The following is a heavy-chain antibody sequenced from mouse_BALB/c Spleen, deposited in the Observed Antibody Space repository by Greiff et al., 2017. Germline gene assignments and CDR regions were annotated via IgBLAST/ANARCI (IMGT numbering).Heavy chain of an antibody. CDR3: AREGTTEARRGYFDV. CDR1: GYTFTSYV. Sequence: EVQLQQSGPELVKPGASVKMSCKASGYTFTSYVMHWVKQKPGQGLEWIGYINPYNDGTKYNEKFKGKATLTSDKSSSTAYMELSSLTSEDSAVYYCAREGTTEARRGYFDVWGAGTTVTVSS. CDR2: INPYNDGT. D-gene: IGHD1-1*01. J-gene: IGHJ1*01. V-gene: IGHV1-14*01.